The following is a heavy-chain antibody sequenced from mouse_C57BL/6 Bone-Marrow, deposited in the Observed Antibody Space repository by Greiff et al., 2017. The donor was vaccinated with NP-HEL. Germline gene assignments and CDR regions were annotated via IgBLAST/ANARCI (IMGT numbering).Heavy chain of an antibody. J-gene: IGHJ3*01. Sequence: QVQLQQSGAELVKPGASVKISCKASGYAFSSYWMNWVKQRPGKGLEWIGQIYPGDGDTNYNGKFKGKATLTADKSSSTAYMQLSSLTSEDSAVYFCARKGAAQALWFAYWGQGTLVTVSA. CDR1: GYAFSSYW. CDR2: IYPGDGDT. D-gene: IGHD3-2*02. CDR3: ARKGAAQALWFAY. V-gene: IGHV1-80*01.